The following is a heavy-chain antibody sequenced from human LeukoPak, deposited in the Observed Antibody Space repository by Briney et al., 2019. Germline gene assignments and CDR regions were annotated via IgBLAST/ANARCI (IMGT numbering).Heavy chain of an antibody. D-gene: IGHD1-26*01. V-gene: IGHV1-2*06. J-gene: IGHJ3*02. CDR2: INPNSGGT. CDR3: ARDSGIVGANDAFDI. CDR1: GYTFTGYY. Sequence: ASVKVSCKASGYTFTGYYMHWVRRVPGQGLEWMGRINPNSGGTNYVQKFQGRVTMTRDTSISTAYMELSRLRSDDTAVYYCARDSGIVGANDAFDIWGQGTMVTVSS.